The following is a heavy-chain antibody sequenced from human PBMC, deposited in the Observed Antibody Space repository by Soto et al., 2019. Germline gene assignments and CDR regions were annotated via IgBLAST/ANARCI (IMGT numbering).Heavy chain of an antibody. Sequence: QVQLQESGPGLVKPSETLSLTCTVSGGSISSYYWSWIRQPPGKGLEWIGYIYYSGSTNYNPSLKSRVTRSVDASNNQFSLKLSAVAAADTAAYYCARRAYYYDSSGYWYFDLWGRGTLVTVSS. V-gene: IGHV4-59*08. CDR2: IYYSGST. D-gene: IGHD3-22*01. CDR1: GGSISSYY. CDR3: ARRAYYYDSSGYWYFDL. J-gene: IGHJ2*01.